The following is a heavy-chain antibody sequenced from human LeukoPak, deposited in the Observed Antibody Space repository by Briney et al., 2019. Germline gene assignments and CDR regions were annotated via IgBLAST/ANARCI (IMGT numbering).Heavy chain of an antibody. CDR2: IKSKTDDGTT. CDR1: GFTFSNAW. Sequence: GGSLRLSCAASGFTFSNAWMNWVRQAPGKGLEWVGRIKSKTDDGTTESTAPVKGRFTISRDDSKNTLYLQMNSLKTEDTAVYYCTTGPYDYWGQGTLVTVSS. V-gene: IGHV3-15*01. CDR3: TTGPYDY. J-gene: IGHJ4*02.